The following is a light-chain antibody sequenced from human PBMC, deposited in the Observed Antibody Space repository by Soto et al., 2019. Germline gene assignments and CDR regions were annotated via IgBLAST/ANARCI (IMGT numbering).Light chain of an antibody. CDR1: KSVSSSY. Sequence: EIGLTQSPGTLSLSPGERATLSCRASKSVSSSYLAWYQQKPGQAPRLLIYGASSRAAGIPDRFSGSGSGTDFTLTISRLEPEDFAVYYCQQYCSSPLTFGGGTKVEIK. CDR3: QQYCSSPLT. V-gene: IGKV3-20*01. J-gene: IGKJ4*01. CDR2: GAS.